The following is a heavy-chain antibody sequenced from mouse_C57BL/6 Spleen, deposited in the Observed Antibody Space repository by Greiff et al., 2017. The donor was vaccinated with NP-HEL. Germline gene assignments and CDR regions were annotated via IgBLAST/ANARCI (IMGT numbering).Heavy chain of an antibody. CDR2: FYPGSGSI. CDR1: GYTFTEYS. D-gene: IGHD2-3*01. Sequence: VQLQQSGAELVKPGASVKLSCKASGYTFTEYSIHWVKQRSGQGLEWIGWFYPGSGSIKYNEKFKDKATLTADKSSSTVYMVRSRLTAEYSAVYCCERHGDDGSPFAYWGQGTLVTVSA. V-gene: IGHV1-62-2*01. CDR3: ERHGDDGSPFAY. J-gene: IGHJ3*01.